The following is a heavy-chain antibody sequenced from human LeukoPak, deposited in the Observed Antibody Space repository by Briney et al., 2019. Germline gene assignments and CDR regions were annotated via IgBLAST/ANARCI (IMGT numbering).Heavy chain of an antibody. CDR3: ARPYYYGSGSSNHFDY. J-gene: IGHJ4*02. Sequence: GESLKISCKGSGYSFTSYWIGWVRQMPGKGLEWMGIIYPGDSDTRYSPSFQGQVTISADKSTSTAYLQWSSLRASDTAMYYCARPYYYGSGSSNHFDYWGQGTLVTVSS. D-gene: IGHD3-10*01. V-gene: IGHV5-51*01. CDR1: GYSFTSYW. CDR2: IYPGDSDT.